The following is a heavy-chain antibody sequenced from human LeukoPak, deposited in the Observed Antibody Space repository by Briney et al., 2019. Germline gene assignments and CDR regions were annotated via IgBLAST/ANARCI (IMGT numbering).Heavy chain of an antibody. CDR3: ARGRRGVTTHFQH. CDR2: INHSGSN. Sequence: SETLSLTCAVYGGSFSGYYWSWLRQPPGKGLEWIGEINHSGSNNYNPSLKSRVTISVDTSKNQFYLKLSSVTAADTAVYYWARGRRGVTTHFQHWGQGTLVTVSS. CDR1: GGSFSGYY. V-gene: IGHV4-34*01. J-gene: IGHJ1*01. D-gene: IGHD4-17*01.